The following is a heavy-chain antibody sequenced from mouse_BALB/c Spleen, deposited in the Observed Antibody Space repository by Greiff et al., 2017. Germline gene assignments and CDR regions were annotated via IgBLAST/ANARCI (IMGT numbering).Heavy chain of an antibody. D-gene: IGHD1-2*01. Sequence: EVQLQQSGAELVKPGASVKLSCTASGFNIKDTYMHWVKQRPEQGLEWIGRIDPANGNTKYDPKFQGKATITADTSSNTAYLQLSSLTSEDTAVYYCAVITTAKDAMDYWGQGTSVTVSS. CDR1: GFNIKDTY. CDR3: AVITTAKDAMDY. CDR2: IDPANGNT. J-gene: IGHJ4*01. V-gene: IGHV14-3*02.